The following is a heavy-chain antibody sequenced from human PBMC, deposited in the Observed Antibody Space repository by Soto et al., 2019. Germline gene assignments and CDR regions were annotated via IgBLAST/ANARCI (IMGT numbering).Heavy chain of an antibody. Sequence: GGSLRLSCVASGFTFSSYAMSWVRQAPGQRLEWVATFSGGRDTTWHADSVKGRFTVSRDSSKNTLSLQMNSLRPVDTALYYCAKATSATCTGSICYSFDYWGQGTLVTVSS. CDR3: AKATSATCTGSICYSFDY. CDR2: FSGGRDTT. D-gene: IGHD2-21*01. V-gene: IGHV3-23*01. CDR1: GFTFSSYA. J-gene: IGHJ4*02.